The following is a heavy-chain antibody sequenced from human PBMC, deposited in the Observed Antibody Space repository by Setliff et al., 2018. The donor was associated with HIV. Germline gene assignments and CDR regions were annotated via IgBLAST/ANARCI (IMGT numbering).Heavy chain of an antibody. CDR3: ARVRRDGNSFDD. V-gene: IGHV4-38-2*02. D-gene: IGHD4-4*01. J-gene: IGHJ4*02. CDR2: IYHSGST. Sequence: PSETLSLTCTVSGDSISSGTYYWSWVRQPPGKGLEWIGSIYHSGSTHYNPSLKSRVTISLDTSKNQFSLKLSSVTAADTAVYFCARVRRDGNSFDDWGQGTLVTVSS. CDR1: GDSISSGTYY.